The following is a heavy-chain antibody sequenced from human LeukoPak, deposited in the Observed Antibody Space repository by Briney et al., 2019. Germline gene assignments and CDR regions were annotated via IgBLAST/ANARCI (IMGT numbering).Heavy chain of an antibody. V-gene: IGHV1-18*01. CDR3: ARDFWNLYENNDSNRDFDN. CDR2: IAGDR. Sequence: ASVKVSCKASGYTFSNYGISWVRQAPGQGLEWMAWIAGDRIYAPQFQGRLIIRTDPSTSTAYMELRSLRSDDTAVYYCARDFWNLYENNDSNRDFDNWGQGTLLTVSS. D-gene: IGHD7-27*01. CDR1: GYTFSNYG. J-gene: IGHJ4*02.